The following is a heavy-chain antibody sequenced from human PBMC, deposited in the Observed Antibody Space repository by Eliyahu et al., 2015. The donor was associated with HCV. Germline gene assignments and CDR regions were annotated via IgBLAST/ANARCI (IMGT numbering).Heavy chain of an antibody. CDR2: INPSTSTI. D-gene: IGHD2-2*01. V-gene: IGHV3-11*01. CDR3: ATSVVVVPDVNYYYSGMDV. Sequence: GKGLEWVSYINPSTSTIYYADSVKGRFTISRDNAKNSLYLQMNSLRTWDTAVYYCATSVVVVPDVNYYYSGMDVWGQGTSVTVS. J-gene: IGHJ6*02.